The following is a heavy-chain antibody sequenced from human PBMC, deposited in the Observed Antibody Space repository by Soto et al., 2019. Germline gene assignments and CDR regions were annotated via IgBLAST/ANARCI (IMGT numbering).Heavy chain of an antibody. CDR3: ARGTTVVTLGWYLDL. Sequence: EVQLVESGGGLVQPGGSLRLSCAASGFTFSSYTMNWVRQAPGKGLEWVSYISSSSNTIYYADSVKGRFTISRDNAKNSLYLQVNSLRDADTAVYYCARGTTVVTLGWYLDLWGRGTLVTVSS. CDR1: GFTFSSYT. J-gene: IGHJ2*01. CDR2: ISSSSNTI. D-gene: IGHD4-17*01. V-gene: IGHV3-48*02.